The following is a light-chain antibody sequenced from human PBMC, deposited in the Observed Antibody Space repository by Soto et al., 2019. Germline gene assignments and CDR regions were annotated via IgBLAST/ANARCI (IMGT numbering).Light chain of an antibody. CDR2: GAS. CDR1: QSVSIN. V-gene: IGKV3-15*01. CDR3: QQYDNWPLT. J-gene: IGKJ4*01. Sequence: EIVMTQSPATLSVSPGERATLSCRASQSVSINLAWYQQKPGQAPRLLIYGASTRATGIPARFSGSGSGTDFTLTISSLQSEDFAVYYCQQYDNWPLTFGGGTKVEIK.